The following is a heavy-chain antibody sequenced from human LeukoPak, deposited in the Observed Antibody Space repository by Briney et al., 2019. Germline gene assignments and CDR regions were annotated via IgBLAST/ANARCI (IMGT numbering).Heavy chain of an antibody. V-gene: IGHV4-34*01. D-gene: IGHD2-2*01. J-gene: IGHJ6*02. CDR2: INHSGST. CDR1: GGSFSGYY. Sequence: SKTLSLTCAVYGGSFSGYYWSWIRQPPGKGLEWIGEINHSGSTNYNPSLKSRVTISVDTSKNQFPLKLSSVTAADTAVYYCARGLGVVPAAMPYYYYGMDVWGQGTTVTVSS. CDR3: ARGLGVVPAAMPYYYYGMDV.